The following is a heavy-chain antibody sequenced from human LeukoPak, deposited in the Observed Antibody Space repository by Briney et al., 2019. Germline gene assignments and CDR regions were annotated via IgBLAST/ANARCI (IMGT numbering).Heavy chain of an antibody. D-gene: IGHD2-2*01. Sequence: GGSLRLSCAASGFTVSGNYMSWVRQAPGKGLEWVSVIYSGGSTYYADSVKGRFTISRDNSMNTLYLQMNSLRVDDTAVYYCAREQVVVGRGYYGMDVWGQGTTVTVSS. J-gene: IGHJ6*02. CDR1: GFTVSGNY. V-gene: IGHV3-66*01. CDR3: AREQVVVGRGYYGMDV. CDR2: IYSGGST.